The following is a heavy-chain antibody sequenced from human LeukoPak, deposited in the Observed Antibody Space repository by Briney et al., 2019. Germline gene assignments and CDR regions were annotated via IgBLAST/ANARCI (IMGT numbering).Heavy chain of an antibody. Sequence: QPGGSLRLSCATSGFSFSSYAMSWVRQAPGKGLEWVSAMGSSDDGRYYAASVRGRFTISRDTSRSTLYLQMNSLRAEDAAVYYCAKAPVTSCGGAFCYPFDYWGQGTLVTVSS. J-gene: IGHJ4*02. CDR3: AKAPVTSCGGAFCYPFDY. CDR1: GFSFSSYA. D-gene: IGHD2-21*01. CDR2: MGSSDDGR. V-gene: IGHV3-23*01.